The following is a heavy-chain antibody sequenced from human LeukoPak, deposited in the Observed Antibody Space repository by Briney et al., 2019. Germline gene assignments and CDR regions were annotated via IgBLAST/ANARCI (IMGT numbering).Heavy chain of an antibody. V-gene: IGHV3-15*01. CDR2: IKSKTDGGTT. Sequence: GGSLRLSCAASGFTFSNAWMSWVRQAPGKGLEWVGRIKSKTDGGTTDYAAPVKGRFTISRDDSKNTLYLQMNSLKTEDTAVYYCTTRDSSSWYEAFDTWGQGTMVTVSS. CDR3: TTRDSSSWYEAFDT. D-gene: IGHD6-13*01. CDR1: GFTFSNAW. J-gene: IGHJ3*02.